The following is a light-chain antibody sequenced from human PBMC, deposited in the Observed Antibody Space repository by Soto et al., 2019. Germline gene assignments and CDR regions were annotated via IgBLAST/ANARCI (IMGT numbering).Light chain of an antibody. J-gene: IGKJ1*01. V-gene: IGKV3-20*01. Sequence: EIVLTQSPGTLSLSPGERAPLSCRASQSVTNNYLAWSQHKPGQSPRLLIYGASNRATGTPDRFSGSGSGTDFTLTISRLEPDDFAVYYCQQYGSSGTFGQGTKVDIK. CDR1: QSVTNNY. CDR2: GAS. CDR3: QQYGSSGT.